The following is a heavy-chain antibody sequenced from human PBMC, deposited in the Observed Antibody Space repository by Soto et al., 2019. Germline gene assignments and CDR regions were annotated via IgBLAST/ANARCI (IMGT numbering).Heavy chain of an antibody. J-gene: IGHJ6*03. CDR1: GGSFSGYY. Sequence: SETLSLTCAVYGGSFSGYYWSWIRQPPGKGLEWIGEINHSGSTNYNPSLKSRVTISVDTSKNQFSLKLSSVTAADTAVYYCARGLSYCSGGSCYSLYYYYYYYMDVWGKGTTVTSP. D-gene: IGHD2-15*01. CDR2: INHSGST. V-gene: IGHV4-34*01. CDR3: ARGLSYCSGGSCYSLYYYYYYYMDV.